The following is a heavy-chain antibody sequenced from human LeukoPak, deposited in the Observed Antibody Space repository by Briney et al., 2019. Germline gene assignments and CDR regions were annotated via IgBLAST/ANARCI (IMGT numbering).Heavy chain of an antibody. CDR2: ITGAGSST. CDR3: ARKVAVAMDLDY. CDR1: GFTFKSYG. D-gene: IGHD5-18*01. V-gene: IGHV3-23*01. J-gene: IGHJ4*02. Sequence: GGSLRLSCAASGFTFKSYGMAWVRQVPGKGLEWVSSITGAGSSTKYADSVSGRFTISRDNSKNTLSLQMTGLRAEDTAVYYCARKVAVAMDLDYWGQGTLVTVSS.